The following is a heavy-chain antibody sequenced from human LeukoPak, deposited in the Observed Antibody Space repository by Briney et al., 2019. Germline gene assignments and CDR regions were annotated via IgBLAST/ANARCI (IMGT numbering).Heavy chain of an antibody. V-gene: IGHV3-30*02. J-gene: IGHJ4*02. CDR3: AKDGLRRFDWLFS. D-gene: IGHD3-9*01. CDR2: IRYDGSNK. CDR1: GFTFSSYV. Sequence: PGGSLRLSCAASGFTFSSYVMHWVRQAPGKGLEWVAFIRYDGSNKYYADSVKGRFTISRDNSKNTLYLQMNSLRAEDTAVYYCAKDGLRRFDWLFSWGQGTLVTVSS.